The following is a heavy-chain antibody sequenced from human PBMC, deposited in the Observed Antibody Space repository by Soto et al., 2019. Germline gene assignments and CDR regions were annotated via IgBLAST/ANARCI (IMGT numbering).Heavy chain of an antibody. J-gene: IGHJ4*02. CDR2: INHNGGT. CDR1: GGSFSGYY. Sequence: SETLSLTCAVYGGSFSGYYWSWIRQPSGKGLEWIGEINHNGGTNYDPSFKSRVTISVDTSKNQFSLKLSSVAAADTAVYYCARGVTPLNYWGQGTLVTVSS. CDR3: ARGVTPLNY. V-gene: IGHV4-34*01.